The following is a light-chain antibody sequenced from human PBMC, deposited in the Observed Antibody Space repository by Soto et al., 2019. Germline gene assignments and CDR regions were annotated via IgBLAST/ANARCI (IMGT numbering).Light chain of an antibody. V-gene: IGKV1-5*03. CDR3: QQHNGSPYT. J-gene: IGKJ2*01. CDR1: QSINTW. Sequence: DIQMTQSPSTLSVSVGDRVTITCRASQSINTWLAWYQQKPGKAPKLLIYKASSLESGVPSRFSGSGSGTEFTLTISSLQPDDFAPYYCQQHNGSPYTFGQGTELEIK. CDR2: KAS.